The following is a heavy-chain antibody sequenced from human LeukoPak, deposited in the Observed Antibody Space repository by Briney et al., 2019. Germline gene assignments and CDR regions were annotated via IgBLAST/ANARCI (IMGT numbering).Heavy chain of an antibody. J-gene: IGHJ3*02. CDR1: GYTLTELP. V-gene: IGHV1-24*01. CDR2: FDPEDGET. Sequence: GASVKVSCKVSGYTLTELPMHWVRQAPGKGLEWMGGFDPEDGETIYAQKFQGRVTMTEDTSTDTAYMELSSLRSEDTAVYYCATVQPTPYSGSYYGAFDIWGQGTMVTVSS. CDR3: ATVQPTPYSGSYYGAFDI. D-gene: IGHD1-26*01.